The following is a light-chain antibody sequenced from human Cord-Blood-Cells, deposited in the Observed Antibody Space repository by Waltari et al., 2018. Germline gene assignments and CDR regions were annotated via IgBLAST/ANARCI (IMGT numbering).Light chain of an antibody. Sequence: QSVLTQPPSASGTPGQRVTISCSGRSSNIGSNTVHWYQQLPGTAPKLLIYSNNQRPSGVPDRFSGSKSGTSASLAISGLQSEDEADYYCAAWDDSLNGLYVFGTGTKVTVL. J-gene: IGLJ1*01. CDR1: SSNIGSNT. V-gene: IGLV1-44*01. CDR2: SNN. CDR3: AAWDDSLNGLYV.